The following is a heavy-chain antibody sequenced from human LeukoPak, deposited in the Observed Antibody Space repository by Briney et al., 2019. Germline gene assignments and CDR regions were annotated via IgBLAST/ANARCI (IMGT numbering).Heavy chain of an antibody. D-gene: IGHD3-10*01. CDR2: ISSSSSYI. V-gene: IGHV3-21*01. CDR1: GFTFSSYS. CDR3: ALWFGEFTYYYYYYGMDV. Sequence: KPGGSLRLSCAASGFTFSSYSMNWVRQAPGRGLEWVSSISSSSSYIYYADSVKGRFTISRDNAKNSLYLQMNSLRAEDTAVYYCALWFGEFTYYYYYYGMDVWGQGTTVTVSS. J-gene: IGHJ6*02.